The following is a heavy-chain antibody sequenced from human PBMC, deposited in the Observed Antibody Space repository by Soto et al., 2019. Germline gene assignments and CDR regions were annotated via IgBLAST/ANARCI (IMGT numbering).Heavy chain of an antibody. CDR3: AKDRGGSGWRFDY. Sequence: LRLSCAASGFTFGNYAMSWVRQAPGKGLEWVSAIAASGATTYYADSVKGRLTVSRDNSKNTLYLQMNSLRAEDTAVYYCAKDRGGSGWRFDYWGQGTLVTVSS. CDR1: GFTFGNYA. J-gene: IGHJ4*02. V-gene: IGHV3-23*01. CDR2: IAASGATT. D-gene: IGHD6-19*01.